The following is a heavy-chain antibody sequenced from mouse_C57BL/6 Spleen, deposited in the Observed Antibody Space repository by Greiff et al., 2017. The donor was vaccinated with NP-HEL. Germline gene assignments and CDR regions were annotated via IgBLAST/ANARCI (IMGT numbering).Heavy chain of an antibody. V-gene: IGHV1-50*01. Sequence: VQLQQPGAELVKPGASVKLSCKASRYTFTSYWMQWVKQRPGQGLEWIGEIDPSDSYTNYNQKFKGKATLTVDTSSSTAYMQLSSLTSEDSAVYYCATYYYGSSSWFAYWGQGTLVTVSA. J-gene: IGHJ3*01. D-gene: IGHD1-1*01. CDR2: IDPSDSYT. CDR3: ATYYYGSSSWFAY. CDR1: RYTFTSYW.